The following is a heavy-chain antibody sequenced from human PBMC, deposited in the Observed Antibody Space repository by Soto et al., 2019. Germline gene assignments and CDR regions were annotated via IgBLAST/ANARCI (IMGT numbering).Heavy chain of an antibody. CDR2: ISYDGTNK. D-gene: IGHD7-27*01. V-gene: IGHV3-30-3*01. CDR3: ARDPKTSGGQHWAFNYFDS. Sequence: PGGSLRLSCAASGFSFSISPMHWVRQAPGKGPEWVALISYDGTNKFYADSVKGRFTISRDNSKSTLYLQVDSLRPEDAAVYYCARDPKTSGGQHWAFNYFDSWGQGNLVTVS. J-gene: IGHJ4*02. CDR1: GFSFSISP.